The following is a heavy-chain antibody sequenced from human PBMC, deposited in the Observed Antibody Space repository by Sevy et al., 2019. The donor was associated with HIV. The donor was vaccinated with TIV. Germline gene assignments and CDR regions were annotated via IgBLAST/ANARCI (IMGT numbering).Heavy chain of an antibody. D-gene: IGHD6-19*01. CDR2: FSPNGATS. CDR1: GFTFGYFA. Sequence: GGSLRLSCEVSGFTFGYFAMSWVRQAPGKGLEWVSDFSPNGATSDYAASVRGRFTISRDNSKNRMYLQMSSLRAEDTAQYYCAKDTSGWYDALDQWGQGTLVTVSS. J-gene: IGHJ4*02. V-gene: IGHV3-23*01. CDR3: AKDTSGWYDALDQ.